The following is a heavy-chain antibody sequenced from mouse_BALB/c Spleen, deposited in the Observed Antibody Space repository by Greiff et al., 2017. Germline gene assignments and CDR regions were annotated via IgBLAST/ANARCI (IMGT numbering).Heavy chain of an antibody. Sequence: VQLKESGGGLVQPGGSRKLSCAASGFTFSSFGMHWVRQAPEKGLEWVAYISSGSSTIYYADTVKGRFTISRDNPKNTLFLQMTSLRSEDTAMYYCARAGTGAMDYWGQGTSVTVSS. CDR1: GFTFSSFG. J-gene: IGHJ4*01. CDR3: ARAGTGAMDY. CDR2: ISSGSSTI. D-gene: IGHD4-1*01. V-gene: IGHV5-17*02.